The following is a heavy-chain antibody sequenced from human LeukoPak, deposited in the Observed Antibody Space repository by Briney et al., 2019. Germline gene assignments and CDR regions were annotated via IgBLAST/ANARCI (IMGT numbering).Heavy chain of an antibody. CDR1: GGSISSGDYY. Sequence: PSQTLSLTCTVSGGSISSGDYYWSWIRQPPGKGLEWLGYIYYSGSTYYNPSLKSRVTISVDTSKNQFSLKLSSVTAADTAVYYCASLDSSGYWCDPWGQGTLVTVSS. CDR3: ASLDSSGYWCDP. CDR2: IYYSGST. J-gene: IGHJ5*02. D-gene: IGHD6-19*01. V-gene: IGHV4-30-4*01.